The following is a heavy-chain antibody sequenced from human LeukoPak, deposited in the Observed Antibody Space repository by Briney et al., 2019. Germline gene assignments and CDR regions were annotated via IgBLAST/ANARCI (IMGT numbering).Heavy chain of an antibody. J-gene: IGHJ4*02. CDR3: ASGADYSNYYFNY. Sequence: SETLSLTCTASSGSISIYYWGWVRQPPGKGLEWIGHIYYGGSTNYNASLKSRVTISVDTSTNQFSLRLRSVTAADTAVYYCASGADYSNYYFNYWGQGTLVTVSS. V-gene: IGHV4-59*01. CDR2: IYYGGST. CDR1: SGSISIYY. D-gene: IGHD4-11*01.